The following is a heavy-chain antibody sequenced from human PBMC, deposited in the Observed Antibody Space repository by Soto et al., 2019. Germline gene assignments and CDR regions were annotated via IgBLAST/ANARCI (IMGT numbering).Heavy chain of an antibody. CDR2: IRSGRDT. Sequence: GGSLRLSCAVSGFTFSNYYIHWVRQAPGKGLEWVSSIRSGRDTFYADSVKGRFSISRDDATSSVSLQMNSLRGEDTAVYFCAREETAWPLAYGLDIWGQGTTVTVSS. D-gene: IGHD2-21*02. J-gene: IGHJ6*02. CDR3: AREETAWPLAYGLDI. CDR1: GFTFSNYY. V-gene: IGHV3-21*01.